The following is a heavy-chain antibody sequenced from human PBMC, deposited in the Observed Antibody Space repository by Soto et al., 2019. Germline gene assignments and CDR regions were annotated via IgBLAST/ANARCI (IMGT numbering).Heavy chain of an antibody. Sequence: ASVKVSCKVSGYTFTSYGISWVRQAPGQGLEWMGWISAYNGNTNYAQKLQGRVTMTTDTSTSTAYMELRSLRSDDTAVYYCATYTDFWSGYSPPCYYYYGMDVWGQGTTVTVSS. D-gene: IGHD3-3*01. CDR2: ISAYNGNT. V-gene: IGHV1-18*04. J-gene: IGHJ6*02. CDR3: ATYTDFWSGYSPPCYYYYGMDV. CDR1: GYTFTSYG.